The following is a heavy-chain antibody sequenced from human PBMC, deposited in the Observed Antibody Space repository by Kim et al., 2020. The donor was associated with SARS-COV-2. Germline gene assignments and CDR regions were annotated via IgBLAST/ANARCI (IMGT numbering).Heavy chain of an antibody. D-gene: IGHD6-13*01. CDR3: ARGGGIAAAGTGDY. J-gene: IGHJ4*02. Sequence: SETLSLTCAVYGGSFSGYYWSWIRQPPGKGLEWIGEINHSGSTNYNPSLKSRVTISVDTSKNQFSLKLSSVTAADTAVYYCARGGGIAAAGTGDYWGQGTLVTVSS. CDR2: INHSGST. V-gene: IGHV4-34*01. CDR1: GGSFSGYY.